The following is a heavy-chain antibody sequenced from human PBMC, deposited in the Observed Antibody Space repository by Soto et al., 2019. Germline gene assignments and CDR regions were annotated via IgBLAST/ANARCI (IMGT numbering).Heavy chain of an antibody. Sequence: LRLSCAASGFTFSSYAMSWVRQAPGKGLEWVSAISGSGGSTYYADSVKGRFTISRDNSKNTLYLQMNSLRAEDTAVYYCAKDQKGYCSSTSCYGGNYHYYMDVWGKGTTVTVSS. J-gene: IGHJ6*03. D-gene: IGHD2-2*01. CDR2: ISGSGGST. CDR3: AKDQKGYCSSTSCYGGNYHYYMDV. CDR1: GFTFSSYA. V-gene: IGHV3-23*01.